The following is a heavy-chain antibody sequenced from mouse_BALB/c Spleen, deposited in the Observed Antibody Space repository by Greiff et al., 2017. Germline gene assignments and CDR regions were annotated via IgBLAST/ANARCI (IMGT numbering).Heavy chain of an antibody. Sequence: EVMLVESGGGLVKPGGSLKLSCAASGFTFSSYTMSWVRQTPEKRLEWVATISSGGSYTYYPDSVKGRFTISRDNAKNTLYLQMSSLKSEDTAMYYCTRGGTDYFDYWGQGTTLTVSS. J-gene: IGHJ2*01. D-gene: IGHD2-14*01. V-gene: IGHV5-6-4*01. CDR1: GFTFSSYT. CDR2: ISSGGSYT. CDR3: TRGGTDYFDY.